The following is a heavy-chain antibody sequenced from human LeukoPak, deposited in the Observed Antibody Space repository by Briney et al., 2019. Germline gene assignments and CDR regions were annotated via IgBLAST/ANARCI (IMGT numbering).Heavy chain of an antibody. V-gene: IGHV4-59*08. CDR3: ARGPKSSSWPNLDY. D-gene: IGHD6-13*01. J-gene: IGHJ4*02. Sequence: SETLSLTCTVSGGSISSYYWSWIRQPPGKGLEWIGYIYYSGSTNYNPSLKSRVTISVDTSKNQFSLKLSSVTAADTAMYYCARGPKSSSWPNLDYWGQGTLVTVSS. CDR1: GGSISSYY. CDR2: IYYSGST.